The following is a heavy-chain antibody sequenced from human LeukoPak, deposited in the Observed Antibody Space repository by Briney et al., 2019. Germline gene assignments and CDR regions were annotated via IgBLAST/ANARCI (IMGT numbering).Heavy chain of an antibody. J-gene: IGHJ6*03. CDR1: AVSFSSYG. CDR2: IWYNGNSK. D-gene: IGHD2-2*01. CDR3: AKDATYCSSSSCDTYSYYYMDV. Sequence: TGGSLRLSCAASAVSFSSYGMHWVRQTPGKGLEWVAVIWYNGNSKYYADSVKGRFTISRDNAKNTLYLQMNSLRAEDTAVYYCAKDATYCSSSSCDTYSYYYMDVWGKGTTVTVSS. V-gene: IGHV3-33*06.